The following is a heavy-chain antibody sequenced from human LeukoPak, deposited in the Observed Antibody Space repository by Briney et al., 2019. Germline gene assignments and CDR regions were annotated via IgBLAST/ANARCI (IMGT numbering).Heavy chain of an antibody. Sequence: GGSLRLSCAASGFTFGIYWMSWVRQAPGKGLEWVANIKEDESEKYYVDSVKGRFTISRDNAKKSLYLRMNSLRAEDTAVYYCARGFDGVQAFDIWGQGTMVTVSS. CDR1: GFTFGIYW. CDR2: IKEDESEK. CDR3: ARGFDGVQAFDI. J-gene: IGHJ3*02. D-gene: IGHD3-16*01. V-gene: IGHV3-7*01.